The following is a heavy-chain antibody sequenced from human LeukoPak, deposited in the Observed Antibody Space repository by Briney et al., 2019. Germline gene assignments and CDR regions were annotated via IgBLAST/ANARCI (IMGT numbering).Heavy chain of an antibody. J-gene: IGHJ2*01. V-gene: IGHV4-34*01. CDR3: ARMVVPAARASGGPRYFDL. D-gene: IGHD2-2*01. CDR2: INHSGST. CDR1: GGSFSGYY. Sequence: SETLSLTCAVYGGSFSGYYWSWIRQPPGKGLEWIGEINHSGSTNYNPSLKSRVTISVDTSKNQFSLKLSSVTAADTAVYYCARMVVPAARASGGPRYFDLWGRGTLVTVSS.